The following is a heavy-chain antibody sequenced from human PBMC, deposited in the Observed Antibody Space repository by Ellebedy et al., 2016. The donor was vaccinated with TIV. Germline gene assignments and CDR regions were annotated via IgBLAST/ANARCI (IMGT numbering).Heavy chain of an antibody. V-gene: IGHV3-7*01. CDR3: AGRHFDL. CDR1: GFTFSTYW. Sequence: GGSLRLXXAASGFTFSTYWMHWVRQAPGKGLEWVANIKGDGGEKYYVDSVKGRFTISRDNTKNSLYLQMNSLRAEDTAVYFCAGRHFDLWGRGTLVTVSS. CDR2: IKGDGGEK. J-gene: IGHJ2*01.